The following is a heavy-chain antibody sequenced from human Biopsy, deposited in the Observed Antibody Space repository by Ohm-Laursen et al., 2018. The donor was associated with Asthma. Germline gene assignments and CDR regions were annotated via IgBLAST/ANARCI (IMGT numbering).Heavy chain of an antibody. J-gene: IGHJ4*02. Sequence: SSVKVSCKSLGGTFNTYVIGWVRQAPGQGLEWMGGITSVFGTTTYPQKFQDRVTITADDSTSTVYMELSSLRSEDTAVYYCARKAGSCISRTCYSLDFWGQGTLVTVSS. CDR2: ITSVFGTT. D-gene: IGHD2-2*01. V-gene: IGHV1-69*01. CDR3: ARKAGSCISRTCYSLDF. CDR1: GGTFNTYV.